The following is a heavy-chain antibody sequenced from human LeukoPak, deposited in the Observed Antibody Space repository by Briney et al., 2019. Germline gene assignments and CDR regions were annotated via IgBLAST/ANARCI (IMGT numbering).Heavy chain of an antibody. Sequence: GASVKVSCKASGGTFSSYAISWVRQAPGQGLEWMGGIIPIFGTANYAQKFQGRVAITADESTSTAYMELSSLRSEDTAVYYCARRQYDSSGYYYSPLGCWGQGTLVTVSS. CDR1: GGTFSSYA. J-gene: IGHJ4*02. CDR3: ARRQYDSSGYYYSPLGC. CDR2: IIPIFGTA. V-gene: IGHV1-69*13. D-gene: IGHD3-22*01.